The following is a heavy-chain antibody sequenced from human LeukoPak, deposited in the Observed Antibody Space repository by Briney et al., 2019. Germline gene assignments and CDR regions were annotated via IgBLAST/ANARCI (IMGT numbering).Heavy chain of an antibody. D-gene: IGHD3-10*01. J-gene: IGHJ5*02. CDR2: ISGSGGST. CDR3: AKDQSKVRSPGKNWFDP. Sequence: PGGSLRLSCAASGFTFSSYAMSWVRQAPGKGLVWVSAISGSGGSTYYADSVKGRFTISRDNSKNTLYLQMNSLRAEDTAVYYCAKDQSKVRSPGKNWFDPWGQGTLVTVSS. V-gene: IGHV3-23*01. CDR1: GFTFSSYA.